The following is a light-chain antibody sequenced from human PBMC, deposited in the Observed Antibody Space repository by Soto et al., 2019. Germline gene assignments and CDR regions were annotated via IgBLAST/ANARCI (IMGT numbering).Light chain of an antibody. J-gene: IGLJ1*01. CDR1: SSDVGGYNY. Sequence: QSVLTQPASVSGSPGQSITISCTGTSSDVGGYNYVSWYQHHPVKAPKLMIYEVSNRPSGVSDRFSGSRSGNTASLTISGLQAEDESDYYCGSYTTSSNYVFGTGTKVTVL. CDR2: EVS. CDR3: GSYTTSSNYV. V-gene: IGLV2-14*01.